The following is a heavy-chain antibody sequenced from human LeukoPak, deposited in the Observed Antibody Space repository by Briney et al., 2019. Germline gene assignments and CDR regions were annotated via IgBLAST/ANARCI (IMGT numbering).Heavy chain of an antibody. CDR2: IYYSGST. J-gene: IGHJ4*02. D-gene: IGHD5-24*01. Sequence: SQTLSLTCTVSGGSINSGDNYWSWIRQPPGKGLEWIGYIYYSGSTYYNPSLKSRVTISVDTSKNQFSLKLSSVTAADTAVYYCARVGGGWLQLFDYWGQGTLVTVSS. CDR1: GGSINSGDNY. V-gene: IGHV4-30-2*01. CDR3: ARVGGGWLQLFDY.